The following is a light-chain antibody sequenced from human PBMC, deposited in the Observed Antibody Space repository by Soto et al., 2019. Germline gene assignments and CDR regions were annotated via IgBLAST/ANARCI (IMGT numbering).Light chain of an antibody. Sequence: ESLLTQSPGTLSLSPGERATLSCRASQTVNSRHLNWYQHKPGQAPRLLIYGAFIRAAGIPDRFSGSRSGADFSLTITRLEPEDSAVYYCQQFDGSRPAFTFGQGTKLEI. CDR3: QQFDGSRPAFT. CDR1: QTVNSRH. J-gene: IGKJ2*01. V-gene: IGKV3-20*01. CDR2: GAF.